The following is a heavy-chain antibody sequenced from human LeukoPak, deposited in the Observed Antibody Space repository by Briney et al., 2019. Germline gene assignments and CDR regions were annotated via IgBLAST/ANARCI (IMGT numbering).Heavy chain of an antibody. D-gene: IGHD6-13*01. Sequence: GGSLRLSCAASGFTVSSHYMSWVRQGPGKGLEWVSVIYSGGKTYYTDSVKGRFTISRDNSENTLYLQMNSLRGEDTAVYYCACSYSSSWPEINYWGQGTLVTVSS. CDR1: GFTVSSHY. V-gene: IGHV3-66*01. CDR3: ACSYSSSWPEINY. CDR2: IYSGGKT. J-gene: IGHJ4*02.